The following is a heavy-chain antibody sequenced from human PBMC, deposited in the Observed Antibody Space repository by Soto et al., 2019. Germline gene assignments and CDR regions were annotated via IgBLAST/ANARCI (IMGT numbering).Heavy chain of an antibody. CDR3: AREPDYYGSGTGSDY. Sequence: GGSLRLSCAASGFTFGSYSMNWVRQAPGKGLEWVSSISSSSSYIYYADSVKGRFTISRDNAKNSLYLQMNSLRAEDTAVYYCAREPDYYGSGTGSDYWGQGTLVTVSS. J-gene: IGHJ4*02. CDR1: GFTFGSYS. D-gene: IGHD3-10*01. V-gene: IGHV3-21*01. CDR2: ISSSSSYI.